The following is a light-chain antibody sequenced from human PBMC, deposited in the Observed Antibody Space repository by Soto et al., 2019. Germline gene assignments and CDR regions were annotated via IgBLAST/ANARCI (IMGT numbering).Light chain of an antibody. Sequence: DIQMTQSPSTLSASVGDRVTITCRAGQSISSWLAWYQQKPGKAPKLLIYDASSLESGVPSRFSGSGSGTEFTLTISSLQPDDFATYYCQQYNSYSQGTVGQGTKVDSK. CDR1: QSISSW. CDR3: QQYNSYSQGT. V-gene: IGKV1-5*01. CDR2: DAS. J-gene: IGKJ1*01.